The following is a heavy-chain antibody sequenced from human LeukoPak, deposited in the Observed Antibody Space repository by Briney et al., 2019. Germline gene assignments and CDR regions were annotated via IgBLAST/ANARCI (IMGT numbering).Heavy chain of an antibody. CDR2: INPSGGST. D-gene: IGHD6-6*01. CDR1: GYTFTSYY. CDR3: ARDGQSVAAIRGAFDI. V-gene: IGHV1-46*01. J-gene: IGHJ3*02. Sequence: ASVKVSCKASGYTFTSYYMHWVRQAPGQGLEWMGIINPSGGSTSYAQKFQGRVTMTRDMSTSTVYMELSSLRSEDTAVYYCARDGQSVAAIRGAFDIWGQGTMATVSS.